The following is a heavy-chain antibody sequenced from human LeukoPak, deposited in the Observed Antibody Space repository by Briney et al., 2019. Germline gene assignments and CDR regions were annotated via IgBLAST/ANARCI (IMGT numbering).Heavy chain of an antibody. D-gene: IGHD4/OR15-4a*01. V-gene: IGHV3-53*01. CDR3: PRRAGAYSHPYDY. Sequence: PGGSLRLSCTVSGVTVSSNSMSWVRQAPGKGLEWVSFIYSDNTHYSDSVRCRFTISRDNSKNTLYLQMNSLRAEDTAVYYCPRRAGAYSHPYDYWGQGTLVTVSS. J-gene: IGHJ4*02. CDR2: IYSDNT. CDR1: GVTVSSNS.